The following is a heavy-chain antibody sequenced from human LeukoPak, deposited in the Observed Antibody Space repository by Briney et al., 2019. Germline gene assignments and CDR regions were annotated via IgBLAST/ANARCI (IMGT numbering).Heavy chain of an antibody. J-gene: IGHJ4*02. CDR1: GFTFRNAW. CDR2: IKTTTEGATT. CDR3: TTSVYNFFDF. D-gene: IGHD1-20*01. Sequence: GGPLRLSCAASGFTFRNAWLSWVRQAPGKGLDWVGRIKTTTEGATTDYTAPVKDRFSISRDDSKDTVYLQLNSLRTEDTALYFCTTSVYNFFDFWGQGTLVTVSS. V-gene: IGHV3-15*01.